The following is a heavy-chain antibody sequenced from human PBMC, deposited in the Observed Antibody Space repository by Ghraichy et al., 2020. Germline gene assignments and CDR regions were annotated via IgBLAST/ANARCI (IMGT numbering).Heavy chain of an antibody. D-gene: IGHD2-15*01. CDR3: ARDTPQCSVGSCYYYGMGV. Sequence: GGSLRLSCAASGFTFSSYSMNWVRQAPGKGLEWVSSISSSSSYIYYADSVKGRFTISRDNAKNSLYLQMNSLRAEDTAVYYCARDTPQCSVGSCYYYGMGVWGQGTTVTVSS. CDR2: ISSSSSYI. V-gene: IGHV3-21*01. CDR1: GFTFSSYS. J-gene: IGHJ6*02.